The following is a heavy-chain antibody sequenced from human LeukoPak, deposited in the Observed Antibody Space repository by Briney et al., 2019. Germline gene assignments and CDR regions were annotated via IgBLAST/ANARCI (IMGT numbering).Heavy chain of an antibody. CDR3: ARVSSIFGGWFDP. CDR1: GDSVSSNSAA. V-gene: IGHV6-1*01. CDR2: TYYRSKWYN. D-gene: IGHD3-3*01. Sequence: SQTLSLTCAISGDSVSSNSAAWNWIRQSPSTGLEWLGRTYYRSKWYNDYAGSVKSRITINPDTSKNQFSLQVNSVTPEDTAVYYCARVSSIFGGWFDPWGQGTLVTVSS. J-gene: IGHJ5*02.